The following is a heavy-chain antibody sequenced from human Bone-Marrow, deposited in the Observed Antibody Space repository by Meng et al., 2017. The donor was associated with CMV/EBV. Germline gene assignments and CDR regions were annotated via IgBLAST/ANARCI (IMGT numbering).Heavy chain of an antibody. CDR1: GFNFSSYW. V-gene: IGHV3-7*01. J-gene: IGHJ3*02. D-gene: IGHD3-3*01. CDR2: IKQDGREK. Sequence: GESLKISWAGSGFNFSSYWMSWVRQAPGKGLEWVANIKQDGREKYYVDSVKGRFTISRDNTKNSLYLQINRLRAEDTSLYYCAREVDFVDAFDSWGQGTMVTASS. CDR3: AREVDFVDAFDS.